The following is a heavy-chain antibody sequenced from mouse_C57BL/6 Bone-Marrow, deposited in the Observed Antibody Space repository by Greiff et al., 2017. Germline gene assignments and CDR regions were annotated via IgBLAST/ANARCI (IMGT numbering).Heavy chain of an antibody. V-gene: IGHV1-63*01. J-gene: IGHJ3*01. CDR2: IYPGGGYT. CDR1: GYTFTNYW. Sequence: QVQLQQSGAELVRPGTSVKLSCKASGYTFTNYWIGWAKQRPGHGLEWIGDIYPGGGYTNYNEKFKGKATLTADKSSSTANMQLSSLTSEDSAIYYCARGGGPRFAYWGQGTTVTVSA. CDR3: ARGGGPRFAY.